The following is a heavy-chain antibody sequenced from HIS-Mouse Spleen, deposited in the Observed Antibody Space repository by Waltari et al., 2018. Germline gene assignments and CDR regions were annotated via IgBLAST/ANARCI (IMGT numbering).Heavy chain of an antibody. J-gene: IGHJ4*02. D-gene: IGHD6-19*01. CDR2: ISYDGSNK. V-gene: IGHV3-30*18. CDR3: AKASSGWLDY. CDR1: GFIFSSYG. Sequence: QVQLVESGGGVVQPGRSLRLFCAASGFIFSSYGLHWVRQAPGTGLEWVAVISYDGSNKYYADSVKGRFTISRDNSKNTLYLQMNSLRAEDTAVYYCAKASSGWLDYWGQGTLVTVSS.